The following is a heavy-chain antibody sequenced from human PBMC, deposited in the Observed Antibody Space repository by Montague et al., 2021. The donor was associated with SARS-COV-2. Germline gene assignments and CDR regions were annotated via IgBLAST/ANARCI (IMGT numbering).Heavy chain of an antibody. J-gene: IGHJ3*02. Sequence: SETLSLTCTVSGGSISSSGYYWGWIRQPPGKGLEWIGSIYYSGSTYYNPSLKSRVTISVDTSRNQFSLKLSSVTAADTAVYYCARFPTTYYYDSKAAPATPDALDIWGQRKMVTVSS. CDR3: ARFPTTYYYDSKAAPATPDALDI. D-gene: IGHD3-22*01. CDR1: GGSISSSGYY. V-gene: IGHV4-39*01. CDR2: IYYSGST.